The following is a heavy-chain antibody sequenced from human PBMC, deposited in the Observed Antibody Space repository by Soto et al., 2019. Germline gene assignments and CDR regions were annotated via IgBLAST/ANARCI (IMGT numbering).Heavy chain of an antibody. V-gene: IGHV3-7*01. D-gene: IGHD5-18*01. Sequence: GGSLRLSCVGSGLSLSNIWTSWVRQAPGKGLEWVANIKQGGTETYYVDSVKGRFTISKDHAKNSLYLQMNSLRVEDTALYSCASLDTARVETAGYWGQGTRVTVSS. CDR3: ASLDTARVETAGY. CDR2: IKQGGTET. CDR1: GLSLSNIW. J-gene: IGHJ4*02.